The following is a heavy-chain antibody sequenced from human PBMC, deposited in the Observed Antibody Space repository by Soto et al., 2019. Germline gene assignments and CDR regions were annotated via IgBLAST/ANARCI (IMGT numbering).Heavy chain of an antibody. D-gene: IGHD3-10*01. Sequence: QVQLVQSGAEVKTPGSSVKVSCKASGRTLSDYAISWVRQAPGQGLEWMGGIMPTVDSANYAQNFQGRLTISADESTSTANLELSSLRSDATAVYYCAVAAVREIMAQESSGMAVWGQGTTVIVSS. CDR2: IMPTVDSA. V-gene: IGHV1-69*01. CDR1: GRTLSDYA. CDR3: AVAAVREIMAQESSGMAV. J-gene: IGHJ6*02.